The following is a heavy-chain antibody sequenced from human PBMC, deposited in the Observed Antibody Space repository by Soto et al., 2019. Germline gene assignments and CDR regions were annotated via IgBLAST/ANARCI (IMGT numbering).Heavy chain of an antibody. CDR3: GRVSVGATTVVLDI. CDR1: GYTFTGYY. D-gene: IGHD1-26*01. Sequence: GASVKVSCKASGYTFTGYYMHWVRQAPGQGLEWMGIINPSGGSTSYAQKFQGRVTMTRDASTSTVYMELSSLRSEDTAVYSCGRVSVGATTVVLDIWGQGTRFTVS. V-gene: IGHV1-46*01. CDR2: INPSGGST. J-gene: IGHJ3*02.